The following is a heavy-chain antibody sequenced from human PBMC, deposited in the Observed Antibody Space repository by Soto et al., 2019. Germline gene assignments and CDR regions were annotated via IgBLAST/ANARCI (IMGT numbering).Heavy chain of an antibody. J-gene: IGHJ4*02. D-gene: IGHD2-15*01. CDR2: IYYSGGT. V-gene: IGHV4-39*01. CDR1: GISVSTSDYY. Sequence: SETLSLTCTVSGISVSTSDYYWGWVRQPPGKGLDWIGNIYYSGGTFYNPSLRSRVTLSVDTSKNQFSLRLNSVTVADTAVYFCAGFVVPASRNSDFDYWGQGTLVTSPQ. CDR3: AGFVVPASRNSDFDY.